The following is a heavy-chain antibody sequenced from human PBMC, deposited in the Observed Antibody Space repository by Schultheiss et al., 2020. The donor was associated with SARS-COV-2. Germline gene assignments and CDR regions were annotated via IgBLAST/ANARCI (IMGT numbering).Heavy chain of an antibody. D-gene: IGHD3-10*01. CDR2: ISSSGSTI. CDR3: ASGLLWFGSRAFDI. V-gene: IGHV3-11*04. Sequence: GGSLRLSCAASGFTFSNAWMSWVRQAPGKGLEWVSYISSSGSTIYYADSVKGRFTISRDNAKNSLYLQMNSLRAEDTAVYYCASGLLWFGSRAFDIWGQGTMVTVSS. CDR1: GFTFSNAW. J-gene: IGHJ3*02.